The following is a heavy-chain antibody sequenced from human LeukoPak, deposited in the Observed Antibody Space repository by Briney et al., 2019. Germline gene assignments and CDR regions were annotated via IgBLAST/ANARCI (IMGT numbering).Heavy chain of an antibody. Sequence: SETLSLTCTVSGGSIGSYYWSWIRQPPGKGLEWIGYIYYSGNTNYNPSLKSRVTISVDTSKNQFSLQLRTVTPEDTAMYYCARGGYYETWVWGPGTMVTVSS. CDR2: IYYSGNT. CDR3: ARGGYYETWV. J-gene: IGHJ3*01. D-gene: IGHD3-22*01. V-gene: IGHV4-59*12. CDR1: GGSIGSYY.